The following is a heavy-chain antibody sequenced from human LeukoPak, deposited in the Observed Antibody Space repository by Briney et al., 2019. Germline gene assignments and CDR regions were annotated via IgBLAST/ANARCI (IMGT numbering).Heavy chain of an antibody. D-gene: IGHD2-2*01. Sequence: GGPLRLSCAASGVTLRNYAMTCIPHAPEEAVQWVSDISGDGESTYYADPVRGRFTISRDNSKNTMYLQMNNLRAEDTAIYYCAKDRDCSSTGCYVFANWGQGTLVTVSS. CDR2: ISGDGEST. J-gene: IGHJ4*02. V-gene: IGHV3-23*01. CDR1: GVTLRNYA. CDR3: AKDRDCSSTGCYVFAN.